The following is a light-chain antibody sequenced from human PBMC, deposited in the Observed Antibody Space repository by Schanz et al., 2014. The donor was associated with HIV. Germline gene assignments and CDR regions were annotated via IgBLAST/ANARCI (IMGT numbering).Light chain of an antibody. V-gene: IGLV1-44*01. CDR1: SSNFRSNA. CDR3: ATWDDSLDGWV. J-gene: IGLJ3*02. Sequence: QSVLTQPPSASGTPGQRVTISCSGSSSNFRSNAVNWYQQLPGTAPRLVIYNTFHRPSGVPDRFSGSQSGTSASLAISGLQSVDESDFFCATWDDSLDGWVFGGGTKLTVL. CDR2: NTF.